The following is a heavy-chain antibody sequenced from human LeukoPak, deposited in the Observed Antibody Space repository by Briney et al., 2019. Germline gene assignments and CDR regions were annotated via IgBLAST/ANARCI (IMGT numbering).Heavy chain of an antibody. J-gene: IGHJ6*02. Sequence: SQTLSLTCTVSGGSISSGGYYWSWIRQHPGKGLEWIGYIYYSGSTYYNPSLKSRVTISVDTSKNQFSLKLSSVTAADTAVYYCARGYSNYFSRYSRYGMDVWGQGTTVTVSS. CDR1: GGSISSGGYY. CDR3: ARGYSNYFSRYSRYGMDV. CDR2: IYYSGST. V-gene: IGHV4-31*03. D-gene: IGHD4-11*01.